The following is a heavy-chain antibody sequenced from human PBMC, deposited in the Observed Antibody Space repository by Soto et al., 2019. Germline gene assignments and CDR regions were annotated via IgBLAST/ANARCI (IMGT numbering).Heavy chain of an antibody. CDR3: ARGRGCSGGSCYSGLSYYYYGMDG. CDR1: GGTFSSYA. Sequence: QVQLVQSGAEVKKPGSSVKVSCKASGGTFSSYAISWVRQSPGQGLEWMGGIIPIFGTANYAQKFQGRVTITADESTSRGYMELSSLRSEDTAVYYCARGRGCSGGSCYSGLSYYYYGMDGWGQGTTVTVSS. V-gene: IGHV1-69*01. CDR2: IIPIFGTA. J-gene: IGHJ6*02. D-gene: IGHD2-15*01.